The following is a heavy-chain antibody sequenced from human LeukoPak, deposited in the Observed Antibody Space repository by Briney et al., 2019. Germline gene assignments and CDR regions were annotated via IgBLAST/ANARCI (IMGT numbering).Heavy chain of an antibody. V-gene: IGHV3-53*01. J-gene: IGHJ3*02. CDR3: ASDADYGPDAFDI. Sequence: GESLKISCAASGFTVSSNYMSWVRQAPGKGLEWVAVIYSGGSTYYADPVKGRFTISRDNSKNTLYLQMNSLRAEDTAVYYCASDADYGPDAFDIWGQGTMVTVSS. CDR2: IYSGGST. CDR1: GFTVSSNY. D-gene: IGHD4/OR15-4a*01.